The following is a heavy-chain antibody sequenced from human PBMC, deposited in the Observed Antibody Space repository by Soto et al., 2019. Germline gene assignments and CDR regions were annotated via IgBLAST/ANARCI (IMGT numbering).Heavy chain of an antibody. CDR2: IYWDDDK. Sequence: SGPTLVNPTQTLTLTCTFSGCSLSTSGVGVGWTRQPPGKALEWLALIYWDDDKRYSPSLKSRLTITKDTSKNQVVLTMTNMDPVDTATYYCAHRPSYCSGGSCYSGFDYWGQGTLVTVSS. D-gene: IGHD2-15*01. CDR3: AHRPSYCSGGSCYSGFDY. CDR1: GCSLSTSGVG. J-gene: IGHJ4*02. V-gene: IGHV2-5*02.